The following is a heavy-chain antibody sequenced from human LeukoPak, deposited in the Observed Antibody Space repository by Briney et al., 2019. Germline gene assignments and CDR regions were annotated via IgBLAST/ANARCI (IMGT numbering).Heavy chain of an antibody. CDR1: GFTFGDYA. CDR3: TRDQTPYY. V-gene: IGHV3-49*04. J-gene: IGHJ4*02. Sequence: GALRLSCTGSGFTFGDYAMTWVRPAPGKGLEWVGFIRSQIYGGTPEYAASVKGRFTISRDDSEGVAYLQMNSLKTEDTAVYYCTRDQTPYYWGQGTLVTVSS. CDR2: IRSQIYGGTP.